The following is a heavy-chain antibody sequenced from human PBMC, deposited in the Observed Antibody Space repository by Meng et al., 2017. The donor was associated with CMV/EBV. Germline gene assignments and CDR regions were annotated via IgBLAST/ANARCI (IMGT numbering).Heavy chain of an antibody. V-gene: IGHV1-8*03. J-gene: IGHJ4*02. CDR2: MNPNSGNT. Sequence: ASVKVSCKASGYTFTSYDINWVRQATGQGLEWMGWMNPNSGNTGYAQKFQGRVTITRNTSISTAYMELSSLRSEDTAVYYCARRGVVIGDFDYWGQGTLVTVSS. CDR1: GYTFTSYD. D-gene: IGHD3-3*01. CDR3: ARRGVVIGDFDY.